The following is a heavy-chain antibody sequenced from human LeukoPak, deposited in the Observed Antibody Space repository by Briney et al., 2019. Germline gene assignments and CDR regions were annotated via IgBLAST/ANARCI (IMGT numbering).Heavy chain of an antibody. Sequence: GGSLRLSCVASGFTFKSYGMHWVRQAPGKGLEWVAVIWYDGSNKYYADSVKGRFTISRDNSKNTLYLQMNSLRAEDTAVYYCAREGNYYDSSGYYTGYFDYWGQGTLVTVSS. J-gene: IGHJ4*02. CDR2: IWYDGSNK. CDR3: AREGNYYDSSGYYTGYFDY. V-gene: IGHV3-33*01. D-gene: IGHD3-22*01. CDR1: GFTFKSYG.